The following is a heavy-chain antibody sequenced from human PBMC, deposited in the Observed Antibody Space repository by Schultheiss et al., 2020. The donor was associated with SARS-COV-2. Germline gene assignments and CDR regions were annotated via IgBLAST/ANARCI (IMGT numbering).Heavy chain of an antibody. CDR2: ISSSSSYI. V-gene: IGHV3-21*01. Sequence: ETLSLTCTVSGGSISSSSYYWGWIRQPPGKGLEWVSSISSSSSYIYYADSVKGRFTISRDNSKNTLYLQMNSLRAEDTAVYYCARDVGELEWFGGMDVWGQGTTVTVSS. CDR3: ARDVGELEWFGGMDV. D-gene: IGHD3-3*01. CDR1: GGSISSSS. J-gene: IGHJ6*02.